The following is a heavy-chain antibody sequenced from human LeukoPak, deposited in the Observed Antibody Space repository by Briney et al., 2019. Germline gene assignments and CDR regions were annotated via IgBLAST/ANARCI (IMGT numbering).Heavy chain of an antibody. Sequence: HPGGSLRLSCAGSGFTFSDFWMTWVRQTPGKGLEWVANIEEDGTEKNLVDSVKGRFTISRDNTKNLLFLEMNNLRGDDTAIYYCVRESRPGGAMGLYHNLDYWGQGTLVAVSS. V-gene: IGHV3-7*01. CDR3: VRESRPGGAMGLYHNLDY. CDR1: GFTFSDFW. J-gene: IGHJ4*02. D-gene: IGHD1-1*01. CDR2: IEEDGTEK.